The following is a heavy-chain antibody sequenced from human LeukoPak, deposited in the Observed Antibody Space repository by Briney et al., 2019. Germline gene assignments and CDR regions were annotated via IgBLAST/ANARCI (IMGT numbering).Heavy chain of an antibody. J-gene: IGHJ5*02. CDR3: AKDMGAFGELLRS. Sequence: GGSLRLSCATSGFTFNDYAMHWVRQAPGKGLEWVSLITWDGGSTYYADSVKGRFTISRDNSKTSLYLQMNSRRAEDTALYYCAKDMGAFGELLRSWGQGTLVTVSS. D-gene: IGHD1-26*01. V-gene: IGHV3-43D*03. CDR2: ITWDGGST. CDR1: GFTFNDYA.